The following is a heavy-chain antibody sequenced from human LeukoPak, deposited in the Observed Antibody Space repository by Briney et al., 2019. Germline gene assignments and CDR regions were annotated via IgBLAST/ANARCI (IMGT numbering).Heavy chain of an antibody. D-gene: IGHD3-16*02. Sequence: SETLSLTCAVYGGSLSGYYWSWIRQPPGKGLEWIGEINHSGSTNYNPSLKSRVTISVDTSKNQFSLKLSSVTAADTAVYYCARGLNDYVWGSYRWRYFDYWGQGTLVTVSS. CDR1: GGSLSGYY. CDR2: INHSGST. V-gene: IGHV4-34*01. J-gene: IGHJ4*02. CDR3: ARGLNDYVWGSYRWRYFDY.